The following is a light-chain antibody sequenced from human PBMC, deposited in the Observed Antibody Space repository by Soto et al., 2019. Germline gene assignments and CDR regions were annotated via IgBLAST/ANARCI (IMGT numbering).Light chain of an antibody. CDR2: GAS. CDR3: QQYLVTPWT. J-gene: IGKJ1*01. V-gene: IGKV3-20*01. Sequence: EIVLKQSPVTLSVSQGERVTLSCRASQRLSSNLAWYQQKPGQAPRLLIHGASNRATGIPDRFSGSGSGTDFTLTIGRLEPEDFAVYYCQQYLVTPWTFGQGTKVDI. CDR1: QRLSSN.